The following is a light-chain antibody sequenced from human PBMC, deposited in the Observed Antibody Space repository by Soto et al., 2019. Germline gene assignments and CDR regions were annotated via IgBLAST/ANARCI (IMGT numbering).Light chain of an antibody. CDR3: HQYDSIVQT. CDR2: DAS. Sequence: EFVLTQSPGTLSLSPGERATLSCRASQTVRNNYLAWYQQKPGQAPRLLIYDASTRATATPERFSGSGSGTDFTLTISRLEPEDFAVYYCHQYDSIVQTFGQGTKVEI. CDR1: QTVRNNY. V-gene: IGKV3-20*01. J-gene: IGKJ1*01.